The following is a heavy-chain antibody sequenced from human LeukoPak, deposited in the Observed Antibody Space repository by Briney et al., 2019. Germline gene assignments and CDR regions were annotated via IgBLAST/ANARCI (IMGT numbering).Heavy chain of an antibody. CDR3: ARAPPYSSASWGYYGMDV. D-gene: IGHD6-6*01. V-gene: IGHV3-53*01. CDR1: GFTVSSNY. CDR2: IYDSGTT. Sequence: GGSLRLSCATSGFTVSSNYMSWVRQAPGKGLEWVSVIYDSGTTYYADSVKGRFTISRENAKNSLYLQMNSLRAGDTAVYYCARAPPYSSASWGYYGMDVWGQGTTVTVSS. J-gene: IGHJ6*02.